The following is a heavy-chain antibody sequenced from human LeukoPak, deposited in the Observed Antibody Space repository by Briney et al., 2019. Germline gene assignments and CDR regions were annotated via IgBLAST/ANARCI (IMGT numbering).Heavy chain of an antibody. Sequence: PSKTLSLTCTVSGGSISFYYWSWIRQPPGKGLEWIGEINHSGSTNYNPSLKSRVTISVDTSKNQFSLKLSSVTAADTAVYYCAGKYGGIDYWGQGTLVTVSS. V-gene: IGHV4-34*01. CDR3: AGKYGGIDY. J-gene: IGHJ4*02. CDR1: GGSISFYY. D-gene: IGHD1-26*01. CDR2: INHSGST.